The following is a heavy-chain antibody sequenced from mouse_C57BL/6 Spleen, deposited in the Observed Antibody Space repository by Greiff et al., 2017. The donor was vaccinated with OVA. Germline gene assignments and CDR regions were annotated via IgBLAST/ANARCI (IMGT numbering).Heavy chain of an antibody. CDR3: ARKDGYYHYAMDY. CDR2: IYPGSGST. V-gene: IGHV1-55*01. Sequence: VQLQQPGAELVKPGASVKMSCKASGYTFTSYWITWVKQRPGQGLEWIGDIYPGSGSTNYNEKFKSKATLTVDTPSSTAYMQLSSLTSEDSAVYYCARKDGYYHYAMDYWGQGTSVTVSS. CDR1: GYTFTSYW. D-gene: IGHD2-3*01. J-gene: IGHJ4*01.